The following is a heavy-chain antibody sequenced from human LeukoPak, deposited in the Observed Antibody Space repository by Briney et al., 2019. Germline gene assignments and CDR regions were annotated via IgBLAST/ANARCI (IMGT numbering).Heavy chain of an antibody. Sequence: GGSLRLSCAAWGFSFSNYAMSWVRQAPGKGLEWVSAISGGGGTTYYTDSVKGRFTTSRDNSKNTLYLQMNSLRGEDTALYYCSKAGDTNYYRYGDYWGQGTLVTVSS. D-gene: IGHD5-18*01. CDR1: GFSFSNYA. CDR3: SKAGDTNYYRYGDY. J-gene: IGHJ4*02. CDR2: ISGGGGTT. V-gene: IGHV3-23*01.